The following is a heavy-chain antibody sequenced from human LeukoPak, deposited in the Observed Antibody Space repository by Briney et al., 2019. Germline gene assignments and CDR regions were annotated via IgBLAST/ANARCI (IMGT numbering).Heavy chain of an antibody. D-gene: IGHD6-13*01. V-gene: IGHV1-18*01. J-gene: IGHJ2*01. CDR3: ARVYPWVAAAVGVTGYFDL. CDR1: GYTFTSYG. CDR2: ISAYNGNT. Sequence: ASVKVSCKASGYTFTSYGISWVRQAPGQGLEWMGWISAYNGNTNYAQKLQGRVTMTTDTSTSTAYMELRSLRSDDTAVYYCARVYPWVAAAVGVTGYFDLWGRGTLVTVSS.